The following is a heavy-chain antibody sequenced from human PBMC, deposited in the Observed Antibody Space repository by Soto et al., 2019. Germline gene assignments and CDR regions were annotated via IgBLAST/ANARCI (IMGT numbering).Heavy chain of an antibody. Sequence: QVQLVQSGAEVQKPGSSVKVSCKASGGTFSSYAISWVRQAPGQGLEWMGGIIPIFGTANYAQKFQGRVTITADESTSTAYMELSSLRSEDTAVYYCARAPYYYDSSGYYYDAFDIWGQGTMVTVSS. CDR1: GGTFSSYA. CDR2: IIPIFGTA. V-gene: IGHV1-69*01. J-gene: IGHJ3*02. CDR3: ARAPYYYDSSGYYYDAFDI. D-gene: IGHD3-22*01.